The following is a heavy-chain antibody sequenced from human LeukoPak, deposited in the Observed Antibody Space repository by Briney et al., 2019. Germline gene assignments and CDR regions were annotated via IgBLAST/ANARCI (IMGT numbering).Heavy chain of an antibody. J-gene: IGHJ4*02. CDR3: TTEDIVLMVYASSTFDY. D-gene: IGHD2-8*01. CDR2: IKSKTDGGTT. Sequence: PGGSLRLSCAASGFTFSNAWMSWVRQAPGKGREWVCRIKSKTDGGTTDYAAPVKGRFTISRDDSKNTLYLQMNSLKTEDTAVYYCTTEDIVLMVYASSTFDYWGQGTLVTVSS. V-gene: IGHV3-15*01. CDR1: GFTFSNAW.